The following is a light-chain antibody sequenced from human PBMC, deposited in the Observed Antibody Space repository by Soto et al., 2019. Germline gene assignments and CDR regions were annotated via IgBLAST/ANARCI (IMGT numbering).Light chain of an antibody. CDR2: GTS. Sequence: DSVLTQSPGTLSLSPGERATLSCRASQSVSGNYLAWYQHKPGQTPRLLIYGTSIRATGIPDRFSGSGSGTDFTLTIASLEAEDFAVYYCQQYGSSPQKTFGQGTKVEI. J-gene: IGKJ1*01. CDR3: QQYGSSPQKT. V-gene: IGKV3-20*01. CDR1: QSVSGNY.